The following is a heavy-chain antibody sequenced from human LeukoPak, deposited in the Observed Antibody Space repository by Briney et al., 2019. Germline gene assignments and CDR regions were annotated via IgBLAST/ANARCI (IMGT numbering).Heavy chain of an antibody. CDR3: ARERTYSGSVSTHPYYDY. D-gene: IGHD4-17*01. CDR2: IKPDGSEK. J-gene: IGHJ4*02. Sequence: GGSLRLSCAASGFMFSSCWMSWVRQSPGKGLEWVANIKPDGSEKYYVDSVKGRFTISRDNAKNALYLEMNSLRVGDTAVYYWARERTYSGSVSTHPYYDYWGQGTLVTVSS. CDR1: GFMFSSCW. V-gene: IGHV3-7*01.